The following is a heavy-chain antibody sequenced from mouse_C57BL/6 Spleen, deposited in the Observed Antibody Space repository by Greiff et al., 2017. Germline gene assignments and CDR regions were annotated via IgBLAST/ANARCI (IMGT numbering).Heavy chain of an antibody. CDR3: ARRPYYYGLFDY. Sequence: QVQLQQSGPELVKPGASVKISCKASGYAFRSSWMNWVKQRPGKGLEWIGRIYPGDGDTNYNGKFKGKATLTADKSSSTAYMQLSSLTSEDSAVYFCARRPYYYGLFDYWGQGTTLTVSS. CDR1: GYAFRSSW. CDR2: IYPGDGDT. J-gene: IGHJ2*01. D-gene: IGHD1-1*01. V-gene: IGHV1-82*01.